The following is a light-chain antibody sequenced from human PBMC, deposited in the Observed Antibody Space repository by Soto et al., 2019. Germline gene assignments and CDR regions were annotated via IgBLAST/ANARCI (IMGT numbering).Light chain of an antibody. CDR3: MQRAHWPWT. J-gene: IGKJ1*01. Sequence: VMTQCPLSMPVTLGQPASLSFMSSQVLVLSDGNTYLSWFPQRPGQSPRRIIYTISDRASGVPDRFSGSGSGTDFTLKISGLEAEEGGVDYCMQRAHWPWTVGPGTKGDIK. CDR2: TIS. CDR1: QVLVLSDGNTY. V-gene: IGKV2-30*01.